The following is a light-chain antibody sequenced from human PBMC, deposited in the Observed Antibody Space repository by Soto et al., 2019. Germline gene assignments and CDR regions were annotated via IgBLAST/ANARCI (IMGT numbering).Light chain of an antibody. V-gene: IGLV4-69*01. CDR1: SGHSNYA. CDR2: VNSDGSH. CDR3: QTWATGSYV. Sequence: QSVLTQSPSASASLGASVKLTCTLSSGHSNYAIAWHQQQSEKGPRYLMKVNSDGSHSKGDGIPDRFSGSSSGAERYLSISSLQSEDEADYYCQTWATGSYVFGTGTKVTVL. J-gene: IGLJ1*01.